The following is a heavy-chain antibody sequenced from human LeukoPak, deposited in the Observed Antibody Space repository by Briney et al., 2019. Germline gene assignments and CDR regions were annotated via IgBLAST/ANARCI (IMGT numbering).Heavy chain of an antibody. CDR1: GGSFSSYY. CDR3: ARHRGSSAADY. V-gene: IGHV4-39*01. Sequence: SETLSLTCAVYGGSFSSYYWGWIRQPPGRGLEWIGSVYYSGSTYYNPSLKSRVTISVDTSKNQFSLKLSSVTAADTAVYYCARHRGSSAADYWGQGTLVTVSS. J-gene: IGHJ4*02. CDR2: VYYSGST. D-gene: IGHD6-6*01.